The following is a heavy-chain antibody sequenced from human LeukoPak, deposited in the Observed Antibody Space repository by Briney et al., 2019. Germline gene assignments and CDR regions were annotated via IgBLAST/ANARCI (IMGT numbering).Heavy chain of an antibody. CDR3: ARDSAGNDY. CDR2: IKQDGSEK. CDR1: GFTFSTYW. V-gene: IGHV3-7*01. Sequence: GGSLRLSCAASGFTFSTYWMSWVRQAPGKGLEWVANIKQDGSEKNYVDSVKGRFTISRDNAKNSLYLQMNSLRAEDTAMYYCARDSAGNDYWGQGTLVTISS. J-gene: IGHJ4*02. D-gene: IGHD6-13*01.